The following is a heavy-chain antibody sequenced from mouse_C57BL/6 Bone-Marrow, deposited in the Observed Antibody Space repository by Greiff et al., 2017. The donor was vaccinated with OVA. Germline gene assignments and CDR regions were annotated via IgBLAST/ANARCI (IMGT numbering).Heavy chain of an antibody. D-gene: IGHD2-4*01. CDR2: IHPNSGST. V-gene: IGHV1-64*01. Sequence: VQLQQPGAELVKPGASVKLSCKASGYTFTSYWMHWVKQRPGQGLEWIGMIHPNSGSTNYNEKFKSKATLTVDKSSSTAYMQLSSLTSEDSAVYYCARSEGIYYDYAMDYWGQGTSVTVSS. CDR3: ARSEGIYYDYAMDY. J-gene: IGHJ4*01. CDR1: GYTFTSYW.